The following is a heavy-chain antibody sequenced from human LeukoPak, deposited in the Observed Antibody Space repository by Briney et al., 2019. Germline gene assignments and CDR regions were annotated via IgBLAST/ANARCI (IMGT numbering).Heavy chain of an antibody. Sequence: SETLSLTCTVSGGSISSGSYYWGWIRQPPGKGLEWIGSIYHSGSTYYNPSLKSRVTISVDTSKNQFSLKLSSVTAADTAVYYCARDLAAAGVLTYWGQGTLVTVSS. V-gene: IGHV4-39*07. CDR2: IYHSGST. CDR3: ARDLAAAGVLTY. J-gene: IGHJ4*02. CDR1: GGSISSGSYY. D-gene: IGHD6-13*01.